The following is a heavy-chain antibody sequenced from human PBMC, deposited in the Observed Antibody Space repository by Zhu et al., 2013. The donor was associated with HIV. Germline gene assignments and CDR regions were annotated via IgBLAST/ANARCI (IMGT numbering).Heavy chain of an antibody. CDR1: GYTFTSYD. CDR2: MNPNSGNT. CDR3: ARGTVVVPAANYYYYYYGMDV. J-gene: IGHJ6*02. Sequence: QVQLVQSGAEVKKPGASVKVSCKASGYTFTSYDINWVRQATGQGLEWMGWMNPNSGNTGYAQKFQGRVTMTRNTSISTAYMELSSLRSEDTAVYYCARGTVVVPAANYYYYYYGMDVWGQGTTVTVSS. V-gene: IGHV1-8*01. D-gene: IGHD2-2*01.